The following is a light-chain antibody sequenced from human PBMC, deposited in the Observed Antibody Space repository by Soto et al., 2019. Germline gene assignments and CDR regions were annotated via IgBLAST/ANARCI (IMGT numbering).Light chain of an antibody. V-gene: IGKV1-17*03. CDR2: PAS. J-gene: IGKJ4*01. CDR3: LQHNSYPLT. Sequence: DIQMTQSPSAMSASVGDRSTITCRASQVVRSYLSWYQHKPLQVPRLLIYPASIWASGVPSIVSGCGSGTEFTLTISSLQAEYFATYYCLQHNSYPLTFGGGNKGDIK. CDR1: QVVRSY.